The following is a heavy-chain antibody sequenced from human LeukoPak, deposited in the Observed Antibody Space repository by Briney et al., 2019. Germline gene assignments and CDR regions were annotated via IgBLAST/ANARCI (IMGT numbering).Heavy chain of an antibody. CDR3: ARHLDSSSWYGNWFDP. D-gene: IGHD6-13*01. Sequence: LRLSCAASGFTVSSNYMSWVRQAPGKGLEWIGSIYYSGSTYYNPSLKSRVTISVDTSKNQFSLKLSSVTAADTAVYYCARHLDSSSWYGNWFDPWGQGTLVTVSS. J-gene: IGHJ5*02. CDR1: GFTVSSNY. CDR2: IYYSGST. V-gene: IGHV4-39*01.